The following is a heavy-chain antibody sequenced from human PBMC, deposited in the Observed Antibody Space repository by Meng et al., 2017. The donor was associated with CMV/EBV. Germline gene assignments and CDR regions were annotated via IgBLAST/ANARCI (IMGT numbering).Heavy chain of an antibody. CDR2: ISGSGGST. D-gene: IGHD6-13*01. Sequence: GESLKISCAASGFTFSSYAMSWVRQAPGKGLEWVSAISGSGGSTYYADSVKGRSTISRDNSKNTLYLQMNSLRAEDTAVYYCAKAEQLVPNWFDPWGQGTLVTVSS. CDR3: AKAEQLVPNWFDP. V-gene: IGHV3-23*01. J-gene: IGHJ5*02. CDR1: GFTFSSYA.